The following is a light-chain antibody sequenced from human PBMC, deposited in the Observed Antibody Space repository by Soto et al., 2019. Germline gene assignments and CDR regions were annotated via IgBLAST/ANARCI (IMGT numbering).Light chain of an antibody. V-gene: IGLV2-11*01. CDR3: CSYAGSPRYV. CDR2: DVS. Sequence: QSALPQPRSVSGSPGQSVTISCTGTSSDVGGYNYVSWYQQHPGKAPKVMIYDVSERPSGVPDRFSGSKSGNTASLTISGLQAEDEADYYCCSYAGSPRYVLGTGTKVTVL. J-gene: IGLJ1*01. CDR1: SSDVGGYNY.